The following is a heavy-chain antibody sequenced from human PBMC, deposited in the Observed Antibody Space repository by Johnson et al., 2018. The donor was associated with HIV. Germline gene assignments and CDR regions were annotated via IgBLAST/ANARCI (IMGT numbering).Heavy chain of an antibody. CDR3: AKDLYSSSWGAFDI. D-gene: IGHD6-6*01. J-gene: IGHJ3*02. CDR1: GFTFSSYG. Sequence: QVQLVESGGGVVQPGRSLRLSCAASGFTFSSYGMHWVRQAPGKGLEWVAVIWYDGSNKYYADSVKGRFTISRDNSKNTLYLQMNSLRAEDTAVYYCAKDLYSSSWGAFDIWGQGTMVTVSS. CDR2: IWYDGSNK. V-gene: IGHV3-33*06.